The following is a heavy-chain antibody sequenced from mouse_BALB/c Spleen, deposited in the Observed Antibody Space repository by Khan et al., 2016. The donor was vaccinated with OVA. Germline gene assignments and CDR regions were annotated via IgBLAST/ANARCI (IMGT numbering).Heavy chain of an antibody. CDR3: ENRNEGWVAY. Sequence: EVELVESGGGLVEPGGSLKLSCAASGFTFSSFVMSWVRQTPEKRLEWVATISSAATYTYYPDSVKGRFTISRDNAKNTLYLQMNSLRSDDSSIYYCENRNEGWVAYWGQGTLVTV. V-gene: IGHV5-9-1*01. J-gene: IGHJ3*01. CDR2: ISSAATYT. D-gene: IGHD2-1*01. CDR1: GFTFSSFV.